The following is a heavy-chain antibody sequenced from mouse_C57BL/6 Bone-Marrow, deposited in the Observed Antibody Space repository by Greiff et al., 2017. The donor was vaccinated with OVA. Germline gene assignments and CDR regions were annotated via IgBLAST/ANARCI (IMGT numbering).Heavy chain of an antibody. D-gene: IGHD2-2*01. Sequence: DVQLVESGEGLVKPGGSLKLSCAASGFTFSSYAMSWVRQTPEKRLEWVAYISSGGDYIYYADTVKGRFTISRDNARNTLYLQMSSLKSEDTAMYYGTRGYGYDEAPYWYFDVWGTGTTVTVSS. CDR2: ISSGGDYI. J-gene: IGHJ1*03. V-gene: IGHV5-9-1*02. CDR1: GFTFSSYA. CDR3: TRGYGYDEAPYWYFDV.